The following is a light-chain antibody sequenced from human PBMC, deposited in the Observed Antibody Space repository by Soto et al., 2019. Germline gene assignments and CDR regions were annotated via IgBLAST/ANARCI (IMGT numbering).Light chain of an antibody. CDR2: KAS. CDR3: QQYNSVSLLT. CDR1: QSVSGW. V-gene: IGKV1-5*03. J-gene: IGKJ4*01. Sequence: DIQMTQSPSTLSASVVDTVTVTCRASQSVSGWLAWYQQKPGEAPKLLIYKASTLESGVPSRFSGSGSGTEFTLTISSLQPDDFATYYCQQYNSVSLLTFGGGTKVDIK.